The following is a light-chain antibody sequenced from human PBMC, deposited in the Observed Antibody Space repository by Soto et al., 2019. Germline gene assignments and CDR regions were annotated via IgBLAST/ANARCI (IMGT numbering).Light chain of an antibody. CDR2: DVS. V-gene: IGLV2-14*01. CDR1: SSDVGGYNY. CDR3: SSYTSSSTPV. Sequence: QSALTQPASVSWSPGQSITISCTGTSSDVGGYNYVSWYQQHPGKAPKLMIDDVSNRPSGVSNRFSGSKSGNTASLTISGLQAEDEADYYCSSYTSSSTPVFGTGTKLTVL. J-gene: IGLJ1*01.